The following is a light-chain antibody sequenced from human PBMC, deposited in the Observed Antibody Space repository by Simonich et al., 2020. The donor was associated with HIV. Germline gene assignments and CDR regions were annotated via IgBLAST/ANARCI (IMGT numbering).Light chain of an antibody. CDR1: QSVSSN. Sequence: EIVMTQSPATLSVSPGKRATLSCRSSQSVSSNLTWYQQKPGQSPRLLIYGASARATGIPARFSGSGSWTEFTLTISSLQSEDFAVYYCQQYNYWPLFLTFGGGTKVEIK. J-gene: IGKJ4*01. CDR2: GAS. V-gene: IGKV3-15*01. CDR3: QQYNYWPLFLT.